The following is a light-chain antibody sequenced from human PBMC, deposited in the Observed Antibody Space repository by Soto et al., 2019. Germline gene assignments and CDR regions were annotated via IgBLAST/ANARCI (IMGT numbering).Light chain of an antibody. CDR1: SSDVGGYNY. CDR2: DVS. Sequence: QSALTQPASVSGSPGQSITISCTGTSSDVGGYNYVSWYQQYPGKAPKLMIYDVSNRLSGVSNSFSGSKSGNTASLTISEIKAEDEDDYYCSSYTGSSTLVFGGGTKLTVL. V-gene: IGLV2-14*01. CDR3: SSYTGSSTLV. J-gene: IGLJ2*01.